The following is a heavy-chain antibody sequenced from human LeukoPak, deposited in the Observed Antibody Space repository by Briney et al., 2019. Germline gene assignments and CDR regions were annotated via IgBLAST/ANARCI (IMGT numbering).Heavy chain of an antibody. Sequence: GGSLRLSCAASGFTFSSYSMNWVRQAPGKGLEWVSSFSSSSSYIYYADSVKGRFTISRDNAKNSLYLQMNSLRAEDTAVYYCARLAWFGEMVGDYFDYWGQGTLVTVSS. D-gene: IGHD3-10*01. CDR3: ARLAWFGEMVGDYFDY. V-gene: IGHV3-21*01. J-gene: IGHJ4*02. CDR2: FSSSSSYI. CDR1: GFTFSSYS.